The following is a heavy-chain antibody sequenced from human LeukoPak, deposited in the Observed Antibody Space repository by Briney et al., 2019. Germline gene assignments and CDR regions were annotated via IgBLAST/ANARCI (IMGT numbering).Heavy chain of an antibody. CDR2: ISSSSSYI. Sequence: PGGSLRLSCAASGFTVSSNYMSWVRQAPGKGLEWVSSISSSSSYIYYADSVKGRFTISRDNAKNSLYLQMNSLRAEDTAVHYCASSSVTADAFDIWGQGTMVTVSS. CDR3: ASSSVTADAFDI. J-gene: IGHJ3*02. CDR1: GFTVSSNY. D-gene: IGHD2-21*02. V-gene: IGHV3-21*01.